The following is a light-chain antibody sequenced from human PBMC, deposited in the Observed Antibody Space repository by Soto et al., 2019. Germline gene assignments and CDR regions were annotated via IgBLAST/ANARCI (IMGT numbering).Light chain of an antibody. CDR2: EVS. V-gene: IGLV2-14*01. CDR1: SSDVGGYDF. J-gene: IGLJ1*01. CDR3: SSYTSSSTYV. Sequence: QSALTQPASVSGSPGQSITISCTGASSDVGGYDFVSWYQQHPGKAPKLMIYEVSNRPSGVSSRFSGSKSGNTASLTISGLQADDEADYYCSSYTSSSTYVFGTGTKLTVL.